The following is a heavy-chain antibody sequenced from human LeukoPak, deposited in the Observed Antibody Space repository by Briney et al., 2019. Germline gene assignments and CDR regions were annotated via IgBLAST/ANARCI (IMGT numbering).Heavy chain of an antibody. J-gene: IGHJ5*02. Sequence: SETLSLTCAVYGGSFSGYYWSWIRQPPGKGLEWIGEINHSGSTNYNPSLKRRVTISVDTSKNQFSLKLSSVPAADTAVYYCARAGTGLRGWFDPWGQGTLVTVSS. V-gene: IGHV4-34*01. CDR2: INHSGST. CDR1: GGSFSGYY. CDR3: ARAGTGLRGWFDP. D-gene: IGHD3/OR15-3a*01.